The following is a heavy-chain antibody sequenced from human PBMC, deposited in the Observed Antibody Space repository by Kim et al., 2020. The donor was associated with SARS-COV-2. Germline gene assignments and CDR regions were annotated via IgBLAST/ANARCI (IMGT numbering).Heavy chain of an antibody. D-gene: IGHD3-10*01. Sequence: YPDPVKGRFTISRDTAKNTLYLQMNSLRAEDTAVYYCARGVQGVTSGMDVWGQGTTVTVSS. J-gene: IGHJ6*02. CDR3: ARGVQGVTSGMDV. V-gene: IGHV3-74*01.